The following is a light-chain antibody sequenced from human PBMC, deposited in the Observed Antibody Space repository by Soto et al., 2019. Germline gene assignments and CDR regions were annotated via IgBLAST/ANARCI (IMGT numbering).Light chain of an antibody. J-gene: IGLJ3*02. CDR1: SSDVGSYNL. CDR3: CSCAGSSTSPNWV. Sequence: QSVLTQPASVSGSPGQSITISCTGTSSDVGSYNLVSWYQQHPGKAPKLMIYEGSQRPSGVSNRFSGSKSGNTASLTISGLQAEDEADYYCCSCAGSSTSPNWVFGGGTKLTVL. V-gene: IGLV2-23*01. CDR2: EGS.